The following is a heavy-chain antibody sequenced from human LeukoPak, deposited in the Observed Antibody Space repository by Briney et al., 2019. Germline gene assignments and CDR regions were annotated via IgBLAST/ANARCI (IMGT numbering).Heavy chain of an antibody. Sequence: SETLSLTCTVSGGSISSSSYYWGWIRQPPGKGLEWIGSIYYSGSTYYNPSLKSRVTISVDTSKNQFSLKLSSVTAAGTAVYYCAGVAATGDAFDIWGQGTMVTVSS. J-gene: IGHJ3*02. D-gene: IGHD2-15*01. CDR2: IYYSGST. V-gene: IGHV4-39*07. CDR1: GGSISSSSYY. CDR3: AGVAATGDAFDI.